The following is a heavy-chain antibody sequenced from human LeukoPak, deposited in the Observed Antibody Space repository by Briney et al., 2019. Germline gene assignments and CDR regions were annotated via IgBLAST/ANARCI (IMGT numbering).Heavy chain of an antibody. V-gene: IGHV1-2*02. CDR1: GYTFTSYG. Sequence: GASVKVSCKASGYTFTSYGISWVRQAPGQGLEWMGWINPNSGGTNYAQKFQGSVTMTRDTSISTAYMELSRLRSDDTAVYYCARVVEGTSMIDYWGQGTLVTVSS. J-gene: IGHJ4*02. CDR2: INPNSGGT. CDR3: ARVVEGTSMIDY. D-gene: IGHD5-18*01.